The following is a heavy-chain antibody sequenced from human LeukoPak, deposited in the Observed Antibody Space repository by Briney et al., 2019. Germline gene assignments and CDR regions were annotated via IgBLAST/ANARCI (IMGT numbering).Heavy chain of an antibody. CDR2: IYYSGST. Sequence: SETLSLTCTVSGGSISSYYWGWIRQPPGKGLEWIGSIYYSGSTYYNPSLKSRVTISVDTSKNQFSLKLSSVTAADTAVYYCARQMGSSWPNWFDPWGQGTLVTVSS. J-gene: IGHJ5*02. D-gene: IGHD6-13*01. CDR3: ARQMGSSWPNWFDP. V-gene: IGHV4-39*01. CDR1: GGSISSYY.